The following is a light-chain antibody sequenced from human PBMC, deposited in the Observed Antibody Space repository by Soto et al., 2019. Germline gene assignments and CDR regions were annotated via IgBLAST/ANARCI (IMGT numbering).Light chain of an antibody. J-gene: IGKJ4*01. CDR2: DAS. Sequence: VLTQSQATLSLSPGERATLSCRASQSITPYLAWYQQRHGQAPRLLISDASTRAAGIPARFSGSGSGTDFTITISSLEPEDSGVYYCQQRSGWPPRGTFGGVTNVEI. CDR1: QSITPY. V-gene: IGKV3-11*01. CDR3: QQRSGWPPRGT.